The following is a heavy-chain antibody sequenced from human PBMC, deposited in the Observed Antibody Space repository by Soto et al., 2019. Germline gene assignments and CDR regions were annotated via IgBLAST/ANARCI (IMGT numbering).Heavy chain of an antibody. CDR3: ATDEGIVGAPAPKY. CDR2: FDPEDGET. CDR1: GYTLTELS. D-gene: IGHD1-26*01. Sequence: ASVKVSFKVSGYTLTELSMHWVRQAPGKGLEWMGGFDPEDGETIYAQKFQGRVTMTEDTSTDTAYMELSSLRSEDTAVYYCATDEGIVGAPAPKYWGQGTLVTVSS. V-gene: IGHV1-24*01. J-gene: IGHJ4*02.